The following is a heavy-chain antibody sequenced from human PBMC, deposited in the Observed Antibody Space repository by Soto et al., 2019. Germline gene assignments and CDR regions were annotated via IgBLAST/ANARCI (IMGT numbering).Heavy chain of an antibody. J-gene: IGHJ6*04. CDR1: GFTFNTYN. V-gene: IGHV3-48*01. Sequence: GGSLRLSCAASGFTFNTYNMNWVRQAPGKRPEWVSYINSSSSPIFYADSVKGRFIASRDNARNSLYLQMNSLRAEDTAVYYCVYDFRLVPHVRGKGTTVTVSS. CDR2: INSSSSPI. CDR3: VYDFRLVPHV. D-gene: IGHD3-3*01.